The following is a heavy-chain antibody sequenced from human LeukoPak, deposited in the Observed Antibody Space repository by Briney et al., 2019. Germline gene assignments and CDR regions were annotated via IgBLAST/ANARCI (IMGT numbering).Heavy chain of an antibody. J-gene: IGHJ4*02. V-gene: IGHV3-20*04. D-gene: IGHD3-10*01. CDR2: INWNGGST. Sequence: GGSLRLSCAASGFTFDDYGMSWVRQAPGKGLEWVSGINWNGGSTGYADSVKGRFTISRDNAKNSLYLQMNSLRAEDTALYYCARPGFGELFGYFDSWGQGTLVTVSS. CDR1: GFTFDDYG. CDR3: ARPGFGELFGYFDS.